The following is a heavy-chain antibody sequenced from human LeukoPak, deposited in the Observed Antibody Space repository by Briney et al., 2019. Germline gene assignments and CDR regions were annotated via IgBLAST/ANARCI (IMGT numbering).Heavy chain of an antibody. Sequence: SVKVSCKASGFTFTSSAVQWVRQARGQRLEWMGGIIPIFGTANYAQKFQGRVTITADESTSTAYMELSSLRSEDTAVYYCARVPRIAQDFDYWGQGTLVTVSS. CDR2: IIPIFGTA. V-gene: IGHV1-69*13. D-gene: IGHD6-13*01. J-gene: IGHJ4*02. CDR3: ARVPRIAQDFDY. CDR1: GFTFTSSA.